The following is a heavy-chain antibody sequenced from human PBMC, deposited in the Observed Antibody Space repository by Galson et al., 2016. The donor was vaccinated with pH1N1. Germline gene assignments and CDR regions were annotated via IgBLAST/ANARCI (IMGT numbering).Heavy chain of an antibody. J-gene: IGHJ4*02. CDR2: INQDGSEK. D-gene: IGHD5-12*01. CDR3: ARVWWLRPLGYFDY. CDR1: GFGFSSYA. V-gene: IGHV3-7*01. Sequence: SLRLSCAASGFGFSSYAMHWVRQAPGQGLEWVANINQDGSEKYYVDSMKGRFTISRDNAKNSLSLQMNSLRAEDTAVYYCARVWWLRPLGYFDYWGQGSLVTVSS.